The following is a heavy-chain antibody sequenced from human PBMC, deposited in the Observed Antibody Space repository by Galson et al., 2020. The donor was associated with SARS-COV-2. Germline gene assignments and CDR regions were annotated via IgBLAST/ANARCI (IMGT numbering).Heavy chain of an antibody. J-gene: IGHJ4*02. CDR3: ARVRGLSDYSRSLGADS. V-gene: IGHV2-70*11. D-gene: IGHD6-13*01. Sequence: SGPTLVKPTQTLTLTCTFSGFSLSTSGMCVSWIRQPPGKALEWLARIDWDDDKYYSTSLKTRLTISKDTSRNQVVLTMTNVDPVDTATYYCARVRGLSDYSRSLGADSWGQGTLVTVSS. CDR1: GFSLSTSGMC. CDR2: IDWDDDK.